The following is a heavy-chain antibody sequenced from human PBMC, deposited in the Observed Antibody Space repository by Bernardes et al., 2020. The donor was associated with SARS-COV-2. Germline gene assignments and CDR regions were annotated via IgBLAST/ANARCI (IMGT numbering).Heavy chain of an antibody. D-gene: IGHD3-10*01. CDR1: GGSISSSSYY. V-gene: IGHV4-39*01. J-gene: IGHJ5*02. CDR3: ARQGLGRLLLFRPAQGSNWFDP. CDR2: IYYSGST. Sequence: SEPLSLTCTVSGGSISSSSYYWGWLLQPPGKGLEWIGSIYYSGSTYYNPSLKSRVTISVDTSKNQFSLKLSSVTAADTAVYYCARQGLGRLLLFRPAQGSNWFDPWGQGTLVTVSS.